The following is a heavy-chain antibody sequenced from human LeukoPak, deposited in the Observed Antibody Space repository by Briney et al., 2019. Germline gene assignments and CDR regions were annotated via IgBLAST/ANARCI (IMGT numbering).Heavy chain of an antibody. J-gene: IGHJ4*02. CDR2: ISTYNGNT. CDR3: ARGARSGGLYFDY. CDR1: GYSLDAYY. D-gene: IGHD3-10*01. V-gene: IGHV1-18*04. Sequence: ASVKVSCKASGYSLDAYYMHWVRQAPGQGLEWMGWISTYNGNTNYIQNLQGRVTMTTDTSTSTAYMELRSLRSDDTAVYYCARGARSGGLYFDYWGQGTLVTVSS.